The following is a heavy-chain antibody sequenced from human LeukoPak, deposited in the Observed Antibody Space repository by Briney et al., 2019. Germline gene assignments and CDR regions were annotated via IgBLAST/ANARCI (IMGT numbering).Heavy chain of an antibody. CDR2: INPNSGGT. V-gene: IGHV1-2*02. D-gene: IGHD4-17*01. J-gene: IGHJ5*02. CDR3: ARDMTTVTENWFDP. CDR1: GYTFTGYY. Sequence: ASAKVSCKSSGYTFTGYYMHWVRQAPGQGLEWMGWINPNSGGTNYAQKFQGRVTMTRDTSISTAYMELSRLRSDDTAVYYCARDMTTVTENWFDPWGQGTLVTVSS.